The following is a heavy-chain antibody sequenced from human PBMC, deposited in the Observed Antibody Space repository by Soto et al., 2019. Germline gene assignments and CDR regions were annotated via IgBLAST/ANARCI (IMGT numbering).Heavy chain of an antibody. CDR2: ISWNSGSI. CDR1: GFTFDDYA. J-gene: IGHJ6*02. CDR3: AKASSKQLGTLGYYGMDV. V-gene: IGHV3-9*01. Sequence: EVQLVESGGGLVQPGRSLRLSCAASGFTFDDYAMHWVRQAPGKGLEWVSGISWNSGSIGYADSVKGRFTISRDNAKNSLYLQMNSLRAEDTAVYYCAKASSKQLGTLGYYGMDVWGQGTTVTVSS. D-gene: IGHD6-13*01.